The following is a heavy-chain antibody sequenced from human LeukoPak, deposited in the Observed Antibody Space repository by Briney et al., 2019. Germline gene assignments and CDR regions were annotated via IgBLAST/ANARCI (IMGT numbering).Heavy chain of an antibody. Sequence: SETLSLTCAVYGGSFSGYYWSWIRQPPGKGLEWIGYIYYSGSTNYNPSLKSRGTISVDTSKNQFSLRLRSVTAADTAVYYCARVTGYMIEDYFDYWGQGTLVTVSS. V-gene: IGHV4-34*11. D-gene: IGHD3-22*01. CDR3: ARVTGYMIEDYFDY. J-gene: IGHJ4*02. CDR1: GGSFSGYY. CDR2: IYYSGST.